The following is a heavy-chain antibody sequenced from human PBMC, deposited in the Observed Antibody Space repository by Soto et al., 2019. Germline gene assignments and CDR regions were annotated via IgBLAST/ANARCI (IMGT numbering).Heavy chain of an antibody. CDR2: ISYDGSNK. CDR3: AKNMVRGVKRYYYYGMDV. D-gene: IGHD3-10*01. CDR1: GFTFSSYG. Sequence: QVQLVESGGGVVQPGRSLRLSCAASGFTFSSYGMHWVRQAPGKGLEWVAVISYDGSNKYYADSVKGRFTISRDNSKNTLYLQMNSLRAEDTAVYYCAKNMVRGVKRYYYYGMDVWGQGTTVTVSS. J-gene: IGHJ6*02. V-gene: IGHV3-30*18.